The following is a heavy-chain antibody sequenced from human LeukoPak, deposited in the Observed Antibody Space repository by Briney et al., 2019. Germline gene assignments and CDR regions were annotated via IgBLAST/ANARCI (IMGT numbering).Heavy chain of an antibody. CDR1: GFTFSSYA. Sequence: PGGSLRLSCATSGFTFSSYAMSWVRQAPGKGLEWVSAISGSGGSTYYADSVKGRFTISRDNSKNTLYLQMNSLRAEDTAVYYCAKANEWELLFSDYWGQGTLVTVSS. CDR3: AKANEWELLFSDY. J-gene: IGHJ4*02. V-gene: IGHV3-23*01. CDR2: ISGSGGST. D-gene: IGHD1-26*01.